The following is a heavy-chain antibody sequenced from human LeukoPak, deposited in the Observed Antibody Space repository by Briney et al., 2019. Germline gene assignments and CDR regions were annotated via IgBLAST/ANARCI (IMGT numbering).Heavy chain of an antibody. Sequence: GGSLRLSCAASGFTFNTYAMTWVRQAPGKGLEWVSAISGSGGSTYYADSVKGRFTISRDNSKNTLYLQMNSLRAEDTAVYYCAKGQRWLQLWDYWGQGTLVTVSS. CDR2: ISGSGGST. J-gene: IGHJ4*02. V-gene: IGHV3-23*01. CDR1: GFTFNTYA. D-gene: IGHD5-24*01. CDR3: AKGQRWLQLWDY.